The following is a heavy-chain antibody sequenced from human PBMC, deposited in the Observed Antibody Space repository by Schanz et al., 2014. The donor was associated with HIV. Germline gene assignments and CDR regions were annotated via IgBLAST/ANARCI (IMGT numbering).Heavy chain of an antibody. Sequence: EVQLVESGGGLVKPGRSLRLSCTTSGFTFSDYPVSWLRQAPGKGLEWVGFIKSKAYGGTPEYAASVKGRFTISRDNAKNSLFLQMESLRAEDTAVYYCARDGGEVWGQGTTVTVSS. CDR1: GFTFSDYP. CDR3: ARDGGEV. J-gene: IGHJ6*02. V-gene: IGHV3-49*05. D-gene: IGHD3-16*01. CDR2: IKSKAYGGTP.